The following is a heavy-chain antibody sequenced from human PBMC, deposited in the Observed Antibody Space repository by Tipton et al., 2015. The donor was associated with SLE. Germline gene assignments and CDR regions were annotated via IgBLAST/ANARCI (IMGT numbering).Heavy chain of an antibody. D-gene: IGHD1-20*01. CDR2: INHSGST. V-gene: IGHV4-34*01. CDR3: AREEVTGTHFDY. Sequence: TLSLTCAVYGGSFSAYYWSWIRQPPGKGLEWIGEINHSGSTNYNPSLKSRVTISVDTSKNQFSLKLSSGTAADTAVYYCAREEVTGTHFDYWGQGTLVTVSS. J-gene: IGHJ4*02. CDR1: GGSFSAYY.